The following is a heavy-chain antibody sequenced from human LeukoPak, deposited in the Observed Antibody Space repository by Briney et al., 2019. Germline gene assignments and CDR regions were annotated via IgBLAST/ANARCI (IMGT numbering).Heavy chain of an antibody. Sequence: GGSLRLSCAASGFTFNYYWLSWVRQAPGKGPEWVANIQQDGSEKYYVDSVKGRFTISRDNAKNSLYLQMDSLRAEDTAVYYCARVRKLRTRGVMDPLDYWGQGTLVTVSS. CDR1: GFTFNYYW. J-gene: IGHJ4*02. CDR3: ARVRKLRTRGVMDPLDY. V-gene: IGHV3-7*01. D-gene: IGHD3-10*01. CDR2: IQQDGSEK.